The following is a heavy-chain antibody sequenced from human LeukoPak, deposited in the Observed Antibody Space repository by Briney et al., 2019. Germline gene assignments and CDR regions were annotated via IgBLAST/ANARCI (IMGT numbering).Heavy chain of an antibody. J-gene: IGHJ3*01. CDR3: ARENSADAFDF. D-gene: IGHD1/OR15-1a*01. CDR2: ISYDGSTK. CDR1: GFTFSSYA. V-gene: IGHV3-30-3*01. Sequence: GGSLRLSCAASGFTFSSYAMHWVRQAPGKGLEWVAIISYDGSTKYYAESVKGRFTISRDNSENTLYLQMNSLRTEDTAVYYCARENSADAFDFWGRGTMVIVSS.